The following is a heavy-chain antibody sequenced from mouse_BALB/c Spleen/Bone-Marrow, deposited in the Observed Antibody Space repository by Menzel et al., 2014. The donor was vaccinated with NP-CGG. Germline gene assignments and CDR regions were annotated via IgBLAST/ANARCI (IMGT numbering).Heavy chain of an antibody. D-gene: IGHD1-1*01. CDR3: ARFYYYGSSYFDV. Sequence: EVKLMESGGGLVKPGGSLKLSCAASGFTLSDYYMYWVRQTPEKRLEWVATISDGGSYTYYPDSVKGRFTISRDNAKNNLYLQMSSLKSEDTAMYYCARFYYYGSSYFDVWGAGTTVTVSS. V-gene: IGHV5-4*02. J-gene: IGHJ1*01. CDR1: GFTLSDYY. CDR2: ISDGGSYT.